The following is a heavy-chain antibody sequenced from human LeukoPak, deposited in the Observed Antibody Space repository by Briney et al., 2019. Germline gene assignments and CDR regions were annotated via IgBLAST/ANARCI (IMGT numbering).Heavy chain of an antibody. CDR2: INPSGGST. V-gene: IGHV1-46*01. CDR3: ARAMRPRITMVRGPTRNWFDP. J-gene: IGHJ5*02. CDR1: GYTFTGYY. D-gene: IGHD3-10*01. Sequence: GASVKVSCKASGYTFTGYYMHWVRQAPGQGLEWMGIINPSGGSTSYAQKFQGRVTMTRDTSTSTVYMELSSLRSEDTAVYYCARAMRPRITMVRGPTRNWFDPWGQGTLVTVSS.